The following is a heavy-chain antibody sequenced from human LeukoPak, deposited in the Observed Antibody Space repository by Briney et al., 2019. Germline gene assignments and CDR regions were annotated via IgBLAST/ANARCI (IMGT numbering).Heavy chain of an antibody. CDR2: IYHSGST. Sequence: PSETLSLTCTVSGGSISSSSYYWGWIRQPPGKGLEWIGSIYHSGSTYYNPSLKSRVTISVDTSKNQFSLKLSSVTAADTAVYYCARSSQLVPRDYWGQGTLVTVSS. D-gene: IGHD6-13*01. V-gene: IGHV4-39*07. CDR1: GGSISSSSYY. CDR3: ARSSQLVPRDY. J-gene: IGHJ4*02.